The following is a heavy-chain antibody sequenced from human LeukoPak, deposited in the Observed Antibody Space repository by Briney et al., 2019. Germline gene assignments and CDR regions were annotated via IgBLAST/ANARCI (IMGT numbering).Heavy chain of an antibody. D-gene: IGHD2-2*02. CDR1: GGTFSSYA. CDR2: IIPILGIA. V-gene: IGHV1-69*04. CDR3: ARDGCSSTSCYTGAYYFDY. Sequence: SVKVSCKASGGTFSSYAISWVRQAPGQGLEWMGRIIPILGIANYAQKFQGRVTITADKSTSTAYMELSSLRSEDTAVYYCARDGCSSTSCYTGAYYFDYWGQGTLVTVSS. J-gene: IGHJ4*02.